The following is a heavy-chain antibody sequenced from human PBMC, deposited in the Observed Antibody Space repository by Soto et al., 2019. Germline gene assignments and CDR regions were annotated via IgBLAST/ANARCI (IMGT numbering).Heavy chain of an antibody. V-gene: IGHV4-59*01. CDR2: IYYSGST. D-gene: IGHD6-19*01. CDR3: ARDLGSGWFDAFDI. CDR1: GGSISSYY. Sequence: QVQLQESGPGLVKPSETLSLTCTVSGGSISSYYWSWIRQPPGKGLEWIGYIYYSGSTNYNPSLKSRVTISVDTSKNQFSLKLSSVTAADTAVYYCARDLGSGWFDAFDIWGQGTMVTVSS. J-gene: IGHJ3*02.